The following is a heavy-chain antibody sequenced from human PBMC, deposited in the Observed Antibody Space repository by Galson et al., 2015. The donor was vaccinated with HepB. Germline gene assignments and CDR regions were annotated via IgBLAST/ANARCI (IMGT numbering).Heavy chain of an antibody. J-gene: IGHJ4*02. V-gene: IGHV3-23*01. Sequence: SLRLSCAASGFTFSSYAMSWVRQAPGKGLEWVSAISGSGGSTYYADSVKGRFTISRDNSKNTLYLQMNSLRAEDTAVYYCANTIDDLWFGELGDYWGQGTLVTVSS. CDR3: ANTIDDLWFGELGDY. CDR1: GFTFSSYA. CDR2: ISGSGGST. D-gene: IGHD3-10*01.